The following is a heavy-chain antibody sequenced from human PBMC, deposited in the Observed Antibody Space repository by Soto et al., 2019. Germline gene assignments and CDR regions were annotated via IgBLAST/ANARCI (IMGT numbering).Heavy chain of an antibody. D-gene: IGHD4-17*01. CDR2: IYYSGST. CDR3: ARWRKGLRYLDY. CDR1: GGSISSGDYY. J-gene: IGHJ4*02. V-gene: IGHV4-30-4*01. Sequence: SETLSLTCTVSGGSISSGDYYWSWIRQPPGKGLEWIGYIYYSGSTYYNPSLKSRVTISVDTSKNQFSLKLSSVTAADTAVYYCARWRKGLRYLDYWGQGTLVTVS.